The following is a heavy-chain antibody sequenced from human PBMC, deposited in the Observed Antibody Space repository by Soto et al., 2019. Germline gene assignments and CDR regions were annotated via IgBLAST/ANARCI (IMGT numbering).Heavy chain of an antibody. J-gene: IGHJ3*02. CDR2: IGTSGHA. D-gene: IGHD3-10*01. CDR1: GFTFSGYG. V-gene: IGHV3-13*01. CDR3: ERGGGFGEQYSDAFDI. Sequence: EVQLVESGGGLVQAGGSLRLACAASGFTFSGYGMHWVRQAAGASLEWVSVIGTSGHAFYADSVKGRFTITREDAKNSVYLQMNSLSDGDTAVYYCERGGGFGEQYSDAFDIWGQWTMVTVSS.